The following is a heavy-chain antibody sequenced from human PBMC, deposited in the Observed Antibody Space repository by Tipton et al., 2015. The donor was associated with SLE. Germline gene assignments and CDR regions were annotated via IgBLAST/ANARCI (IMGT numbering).Heavy chain of an antibody. CDR2: ISPHTGDT. D-gene: IGHD2-8*01. CDR1: GFTFSSHG. V-gene: IGHV1-18*01. Sequence: QSGAEVKKPGASVKVSCKASGFTFSSHGINWVRQAPGQGLEWMGWISPHTGDTRYAQKLQGRVTMTTDTPTSTAYMEMRRLRSDDTAVYYCARVGGGSDCTNRVCPFYYYYYMDVWGKGTTVTVSS. CDR3: ARVGGGSDCTNRVCPFYYYYYMDV. J-gene: IGHJ6*03.